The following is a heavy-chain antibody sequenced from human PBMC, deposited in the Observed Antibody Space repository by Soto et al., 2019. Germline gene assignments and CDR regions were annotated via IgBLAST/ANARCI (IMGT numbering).Heavy chain of an antibody. Sequence: QVQLVQSGADVKKPGTSVKVSCKAAGYSFTNYCMYWVRQAPGQGLEWMGMINPRTGSTSYAQKFQDRVTLTRDTSTTTVYMELSTLISDDTAVYYCARDGGLLTASWHYDLWGPGTLVTVSS. CDR2: INPRTGST. CDR1: GYSFTNYC. D-gene: IGHD2-15*01. CDR3: ARDGGLLTASWHYDL. J-gene: IGHJ2*01. V-gene: IGHV1-46*01.